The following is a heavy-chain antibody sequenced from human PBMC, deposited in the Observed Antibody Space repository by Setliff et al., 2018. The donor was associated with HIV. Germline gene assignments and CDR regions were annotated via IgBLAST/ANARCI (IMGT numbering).Heavy chain of an antibody. J-gene: IGHJ6*03. V-gene: IGHV4-4*07. CDR2: IYISGST. D-gene: IGHD3-10*01. CDR3: ARDGPLEGSYRYYYYYMDV. CDR1: GASISSYY. Sequence: SETLSLTCKVSGASISSYYWSWVRQPAGKGLELIGRIYISGSTNYNPSLKNRVTISVDTSKNQFSLKLSSVTAADTAVYYCARDGPLEGSYRYYYYYMDVWGKGTTVTVS.